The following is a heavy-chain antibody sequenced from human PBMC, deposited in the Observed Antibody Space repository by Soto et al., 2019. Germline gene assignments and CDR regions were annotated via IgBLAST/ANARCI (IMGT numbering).Heavy chain of an antibody. V-gene: IGHV1-69*01. CDR2: IIPIFGTA. D-gene: IGHD3-10*01. CDR1: GGTFSSYA. CDR3: ATPRGVNRNPGDIYECYGMDV. J-gene: IGHJ6*04. Sequence: QVQLVQSGAEVKKPGSSVKVSCKASGGTFSSYAISWVRQAPGQGLEWMGGIIPIFGTANYAQKFQGRVTITADESTSKAYMELSSLRSEDTAVYYCATPRGVNRNPGDIYECYGMDVWGKGPTVTVSS.